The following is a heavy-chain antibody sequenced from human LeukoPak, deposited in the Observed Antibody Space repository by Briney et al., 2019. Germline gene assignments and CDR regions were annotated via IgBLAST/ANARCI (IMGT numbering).Heavy chain of an antibody. Sequence: SGTLSLTCTVSVDSISDYYRGWIRQPPGKGLEWIGYFHNSGTSTYNPSLKSRVTISADTSKNQFSLKLNSLTTADTAVYYCTRGAGWLIDYWGQGILVTVSS. CDR2: FHNSGTS. CDR3: TRGAGWLIDY. J-gene: IGHJ4*02. D-gene: IGHD3-16*01. V-gene: IGHV4-59*01. CDR1: VDSISDYY.